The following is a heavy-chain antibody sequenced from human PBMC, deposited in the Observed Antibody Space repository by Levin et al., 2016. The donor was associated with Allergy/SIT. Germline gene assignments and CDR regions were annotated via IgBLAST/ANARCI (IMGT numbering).Heavy chain of an antibody. Sequence: SETLSLTCAVYGGSFSGYYWSWIRQPPGKGLEWIGEINQSGSTNYNPSLKSRVTISVDTSKNQFSLKLSSVTAADTAIYYCARPPGYCTENSSDGCLYWYFDLWGRGTLVTVSS. CDR1: GGSFSGYY. V-gene: IGHV4-34*01. CDR3: ARPPGYCTENSSDGCLYWYFDL. D-gene: IGHD2-8*02. J-gene: IGHJ2*01. CDR2: INQSGST.